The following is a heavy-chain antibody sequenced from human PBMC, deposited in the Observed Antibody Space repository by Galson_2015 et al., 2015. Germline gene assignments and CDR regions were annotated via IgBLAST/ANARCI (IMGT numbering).Heavy chain of an antibody. CDR1: TFPFITYA. V-gene: IGHV3-23*01. Sequence: SLRLSCAASTFPFITYAMSWVRQPPGAGLELLSAVSRSARSTYYADSVRVRFTISLDNSRNTLSLQLNSLRAEDTAVYYCTSLRLGGDAFDLWGQRTIVTVSS. CDR3: TSLRLGGDAFDL. D-gene: IGHD7-27*01. J-gene: IGHJ3*01. CDR2: VSRSARST.